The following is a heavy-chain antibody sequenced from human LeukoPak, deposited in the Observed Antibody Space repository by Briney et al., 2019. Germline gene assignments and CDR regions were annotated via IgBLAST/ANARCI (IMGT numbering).Heavy chain of an antibody. CDR3: FAYYYGSGSSY. D-gene: IGHD3-10*01. CDR1: GYTFTGYY. J-gene: IGHJ4*02. V-gene: IGHV1-2*02. Sequence: ASVTVSCKASGYTFTGYYMHWVRQAPGQGLEWMGWINPNSGGTNYAQKFQGRVTMTRDTSISTAYMELSRLRSEDTAVYYCFAYYYGSGSSYWGQGTLVTVSS. CDR2: INPNSGGT.